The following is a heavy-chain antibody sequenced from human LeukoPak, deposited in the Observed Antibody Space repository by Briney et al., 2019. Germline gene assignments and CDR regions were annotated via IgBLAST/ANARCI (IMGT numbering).Heavy chain of an antibody. D-gene: IGHD2-2*01. J-gene: IGHJ4*02. V-gene: IGHV3-43*01. CDR2: ISWDGGST. CDR1: GFTFDDYT. CDR3: ARDFLHSSTSRPFDY. Sequence: GGSLRLSCAASGFTFDDYTMHWVRQAPGKGLEWVSLISWDGGSTYYADSVKGRFTISRDNAKNSLYLQMDSLRAEDTAVYYCARDFLHSSTSRPFDYWGQGTLVTVSS.